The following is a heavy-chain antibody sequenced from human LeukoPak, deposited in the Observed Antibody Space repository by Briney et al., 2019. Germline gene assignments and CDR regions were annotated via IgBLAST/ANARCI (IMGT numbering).Heavy chain of an antibody. CDR2: INQEGNDK. V-gene: IGHV3-7*03. J-gene: IGHJ4*02. D-gene: IGHD2-21*01. CDR1: GFTFRNYW. CDR3: VVTRTRGDH. Sequence: PGGSLRLSCVASGFTFRNYWMTWVRQAPGKGLEWVANINQEGNDKYYVDSVKGRFTISRDNTKNSLFLQMNSLRAEDTAVHYCVVTRTRGDHWGQGTPVPVSS.